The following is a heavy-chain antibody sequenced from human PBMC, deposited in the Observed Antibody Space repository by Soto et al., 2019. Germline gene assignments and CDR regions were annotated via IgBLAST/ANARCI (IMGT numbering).Heavy chain of an antibody. CDR3: ARLQMYDSRAAPTPIFHP. V-gene: IGHV4-39*01. Sequence: QLQESGPGLVKPSETLSLTCTVSGGSFTCTNYFWGWIRQPPGKGLEWIGYMFYNGNTFYSPSLKSRVTMSIDTSKRQFSLELSSVTAADTAMYYCARLQMYDSRAAPTPIFHPWGLGAMVTVSS. J-gene: IGHJ1*01. CDR2: MFYNGNT. CDR1: GGSFTCTNYF. D-gene: IGHD3-22*01.